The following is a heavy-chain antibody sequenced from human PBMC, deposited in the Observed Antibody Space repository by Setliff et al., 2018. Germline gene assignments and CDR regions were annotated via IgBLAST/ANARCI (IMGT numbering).Heavy chain of an antibody. J-gene: IGHJ4*03. CDR2: ISAYIGNT. D-gene: IGHD3-10*01. V-gene: IGHV1-18*01. CDR1: GYTFTSYG. Sequence: ASVKVSCKASGYTFTSYGISWVRQAPGQGLEWMGWISAYIGNTNYAQKHQGRVTMTTDTSTSTAYMELRSLRSDDTAVYYCARDPGWFGELLGYFDYWGQGTLVTVSS. CDR3: ARDPGWFGELLGYFDY.